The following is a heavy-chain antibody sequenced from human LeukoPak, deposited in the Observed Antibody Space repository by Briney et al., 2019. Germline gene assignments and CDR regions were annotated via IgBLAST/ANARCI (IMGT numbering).Heavy chain of an antibody. V-gene: IGHV4-39*01. CDR3: QSQTGAAAYFDY. CDR2: IYYSGKT. J-gene: IGHJ4*02. Sequence: PSQTLSLTCTVSGGSISSGGYYWGWIRQPPGKGLEWIGSIYYSGKTYYNPSLKSRVTISGDTSKNQFSLKLSSVTAADTAVYYCQSQTGAAAYFDYWGQGTLVTVSS. CDR1: GGSISSGGYY. D-gene: IGHD4/OR15-4a*01.